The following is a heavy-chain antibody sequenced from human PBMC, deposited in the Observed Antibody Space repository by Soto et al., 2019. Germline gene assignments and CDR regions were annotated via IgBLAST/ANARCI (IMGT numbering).Heavy chain of an antibody. CDR1: GCPISSYY. CDR3: ARVYAYYFDY. J-gene: IGHJ4*02. V-gene: IGHV4-59*01. Sequence: SETLSPTCTVSGCPISSYYWSWIRQPPGKGLEWIGYIYYSGSTNYNPSLKSRVTISVDTSKNQFSLKLSSVTAADTAVYYCARVYAYYFDYWGQGTLVTVSS. CDR2: IYYSGST. D-gene: IGHD2-8*01.